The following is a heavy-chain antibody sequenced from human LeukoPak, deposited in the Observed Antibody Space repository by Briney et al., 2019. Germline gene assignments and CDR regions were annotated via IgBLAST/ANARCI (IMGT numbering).Heavy chain of an antibody. D-gene: IGHD7-27*01. Sequence: PGGSLRLSCAASGFTFSSYAMSWVRQAPGKGLEWVANIKHDGSEKYYVDSVKGRFTISRDNAKDSLYLQMSSLRDGDTAVYYCAKNIVTGVDWFDPWGQGTLVTVSS. CDR2: IKHDGSEK. CDR3: AKNIVTGVDWFDP. J-gene: IGHJ5*02. V-gene: IGHV3-7*01. CDR1: GFTFSSYA.